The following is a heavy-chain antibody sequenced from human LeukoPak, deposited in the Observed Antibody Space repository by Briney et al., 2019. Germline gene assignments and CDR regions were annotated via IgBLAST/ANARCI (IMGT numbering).Heavy chain of an antibody. CDR2: ISGSGGST. Sequence: PGGSLRLSCAASGFTFSSYAMSWVRQAPGKGLEWVSAISGSGGSTYYADSVKGRFTISRDNSKNTLYLQMNSLRAEDTAVYYCAKDCDGFWSGQLFDYWGQGTLVTVSS. J-gene: IGHJ4*02. V-gene: IGHV3-23*01. CDR1: GFTFSSYA. D-gene: IGHD3-3*01. CDR3: AKDCDGFWSGQLFDY.